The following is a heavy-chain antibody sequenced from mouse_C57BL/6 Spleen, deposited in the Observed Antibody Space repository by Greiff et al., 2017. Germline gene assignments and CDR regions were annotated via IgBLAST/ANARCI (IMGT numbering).Heavy chain of an antibody. Sequence: QVQLQQSGAELVRPGASVTLSCKASGYTFTDYEMHWVKQTPVHGLEWIGAIDPETGGTAYNQKFKGKAILTADKSSSTAYMELRSLTSEDSAVYYCTRRGSTMITTAWFAYWGQGTLVTVSA. CDR3: TRRGSTMITTAWFAY. J-gene: IGHJ3*01. V-gene: IGHV1-15*01. D-gene: IGHD2-4*01. CDR1: GYTFTDYE. CDR2: IDPETGGT.